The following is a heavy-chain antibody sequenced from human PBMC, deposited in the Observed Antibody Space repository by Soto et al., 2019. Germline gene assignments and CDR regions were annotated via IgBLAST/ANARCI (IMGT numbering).Heavy chain of an antibody. J-gene: IGHJ2*01. CDR3: AGHTIFGWYFDL. V-gene: IGHV4-39*01. Sequence: SETLSLTCTVSGGSISSSSYYWGWIRQPPGKGLEWIGSIYYSGSTYYNPSLKSRVTISVDTSKNQFSLKLRSVTAADTAVYYCAGHTIFGWYFDLWGRGTLVTVSS. CDR2: IYYSGST. CDR1: GGSISSSSYY. D-gene: IGHD3-10*02.